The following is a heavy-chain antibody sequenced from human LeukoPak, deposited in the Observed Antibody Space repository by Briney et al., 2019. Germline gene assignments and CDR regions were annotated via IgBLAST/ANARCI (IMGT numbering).Heavy chain of an antibody. J-gene: IGHJ4*02. D-gene: IGHD6-19*01. CDR2: ISSTGNDK. Sequence: GGSLRLPCAASGFIFGDYYVSWIRQAPGKGLEWISYISSTGNDKKYADSVKGRFTISKDHAKKSVHLEMNSLRDEDAAIYYCAREAVGGRYFDYWGQGTLVAVSS. V-gene: IGHV3-11*01. CDR3: AREAVGGRYFDY. CDR1: GFIFGDYY.